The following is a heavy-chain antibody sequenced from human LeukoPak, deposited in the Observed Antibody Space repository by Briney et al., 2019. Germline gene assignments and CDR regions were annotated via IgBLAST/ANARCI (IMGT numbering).Heavy chain of an antibody. Sequence: GGSMRPSCAASGFTFSNYATSWVRQAPGKGLEWVGGISGGGGITDYADSMKGRFTIPRDNSKNTLYLQMNSLRAEDTAVYYCAKNPGYNWNYGYSDYWGQGTLVTVSS. CDR1: GFTFSNYA. J-gene: IGHJ4*02. V-gene: IGHV3-23*01. CDR2: ISGGGGIT. D-gene: IGHD1-20*01. CDR3: AKNPGYNWNYGYSDY.